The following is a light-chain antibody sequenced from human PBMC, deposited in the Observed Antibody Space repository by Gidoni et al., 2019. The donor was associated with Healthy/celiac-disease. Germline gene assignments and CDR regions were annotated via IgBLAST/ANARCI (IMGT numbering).Light chain of an antibody. V-gene: IGKV3-11*01. Sequence: EIGLTQSPATLSLSPGERATLSCRASQSVSSYLVWYQQRPGQAPRLLIYDASNWATGIPARFSGSGSGTDFTLTISSLEPEDFAVYYCQQRSNCPLTFXGXTKVEIK. J-gene: IGKJ4*01. CDR2: DAS. CDR1: QSVSSY. CDR3: QQRSNCPLT.